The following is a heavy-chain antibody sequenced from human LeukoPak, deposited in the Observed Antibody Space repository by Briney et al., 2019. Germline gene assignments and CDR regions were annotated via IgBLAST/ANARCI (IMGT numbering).Heavy chain of an antibody. CDR2: MNPNSGNT. CDR1: GYTFTSYD. V-gene: IGHV1-8*01. D-gene: IGHD2-2*01. Sequence: ASVKVSCKASGYTFTSYDINWVRQATGQGLEWMGWMNPNSGNTGYALKFQGRVTMTRNTSISTANMELSSLRSEDTAVYYCARGRRHCSSTSCYSRHYYYYYYMDVWGKGTTVTVSS. J-gene: IGHJ6*03. CDR3: ARGRRHCSSTSCYSRHYYYYYYMDV.